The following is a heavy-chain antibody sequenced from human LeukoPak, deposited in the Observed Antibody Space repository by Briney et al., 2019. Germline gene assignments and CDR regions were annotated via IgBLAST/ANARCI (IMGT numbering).Heavy chain of an antibody. D-gene: IGHD5-18*01. Sequence: TGGSLRLSCAASGFTFSSYWKHWVRQAPGKGLVWVSRINSDGSSTSYADSVKGRFTISRDNAKNTLYLQMNSLRAEDTAFYYCARDLAYSRLDYWGQGMLVTVSS. CDR2: INSDGSST. CDR1: GFTFSSYW. CDR3: ARDLAYSRLDY. V-gene: IGHV3-74*01. J-gene: IGHJ4*02.